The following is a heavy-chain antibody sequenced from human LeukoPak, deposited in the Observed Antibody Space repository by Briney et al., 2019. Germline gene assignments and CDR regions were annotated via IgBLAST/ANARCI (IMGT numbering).Heavy chain of an antibody. D-gene: IGHD3-22*01. CDR2: IYTSGST. V-gene: IGHV4-4*07. CDR3: ARDLYDSSGYRANWFDP. Sequence: SETLSLTCTVSGGSISSYYWSWIRQPAGKGLEWIGRIYTSGSTNYNPSLKSRVTMSVDTSKNQFSLKLSSVTAADTAVYYCARDLYDSSGYRANWFDPWGQGTLVTVSS. J-gene: IGHJ5*02. CDR1: GGSISSYY.